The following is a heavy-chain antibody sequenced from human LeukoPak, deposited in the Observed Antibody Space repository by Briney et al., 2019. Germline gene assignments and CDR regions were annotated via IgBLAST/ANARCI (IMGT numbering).Heavy chain of an antibody. CDR2: IRQDGDTK. D-gene: IGHD6-13*01. J-gene: IGHJ4*02. CDR3: ARSLPYGTTWYGRSDF. CDR1: GFTFTSYA. V-gene: IGHV3-7*03. Sequence: GGSLRLSCAASGFTFTSYAMSWVRQAPGKGLEWVANIRQDGDTKYYVDSVKGRFTISRDNAMNSLYLQMNSLRAEDTAIYYCARSLPYGTTWYGRSDFWGQGTLVTVSS.